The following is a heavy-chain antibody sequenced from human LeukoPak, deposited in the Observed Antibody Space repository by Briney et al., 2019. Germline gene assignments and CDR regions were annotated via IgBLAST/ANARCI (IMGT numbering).Heavy chain of an antibody. CDR1: GFTVSSNY. J-gene: IGHJ4*02. D-gene: IGHD2-2*01. CDR3: ARDRYCSSTSCYFGYFDY. Sequence: PGGSLRLSCAASGFTVSSNYMSWVRQAPGKGLEWVSVIYSGGSTYYADSVKGRFTISRDNSKNTLYLQMNSLRAEDTAVYYYARDRYCSSTSCYFGYFDYWGQGTLVTVSS. CDR2: IYSGGST. V-gene: IGHV3-66*01.